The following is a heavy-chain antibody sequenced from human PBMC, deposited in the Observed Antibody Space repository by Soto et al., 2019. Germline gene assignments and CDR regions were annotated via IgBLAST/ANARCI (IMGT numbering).Heavy chain of an antibody. CDR3: ARQGRDGHNQGYGMDV. CDR1: GDSFNTYW. V-gene: IGHV5-51*01. Sequence: GESLTISCKGSGDSFNTYWIAWVRQRPGKGLEWMGITHPGDSETRYSPSFEGQVTISADKSISTAYLQWSSLKASDTAMYYCARQGRDGHNQGYGMDVWGQGTTVTVSS. J-gene: IGHJ6*02. CDR2: THPGDSET.